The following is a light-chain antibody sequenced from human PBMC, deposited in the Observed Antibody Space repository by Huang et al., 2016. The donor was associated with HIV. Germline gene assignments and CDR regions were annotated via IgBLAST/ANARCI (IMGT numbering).Light chain of an antibody. J-gene: IGKJ1*01. V-gene: IGKV1-5*03. CDR3: QQYNSYST. CDR1: QSISSW. CDR2: KAS. Sequence: DIQMTQSPSTLSASVGDRVTITCRASQSISSWLAWYQQKPGKAHNLLLYKASSLERWVPSRFSGSGSGTEFTLTISSLQPDDFATYYCQQYNSYSTFGQGTKVEIK.